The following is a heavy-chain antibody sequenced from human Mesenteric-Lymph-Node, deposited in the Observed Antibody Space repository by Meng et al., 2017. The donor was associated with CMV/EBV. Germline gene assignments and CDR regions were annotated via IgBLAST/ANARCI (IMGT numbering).Heavy chain of an antibody. D-gene: IGHD2-15*01. CDR3: ARGAYGTFYSGLPPDY. CDR2: MNPHSGDT. Sequence: ASVKVSCKAYGYTFSNYEINWVRQAPGQGLEWMGRMNPHSGDTAYARKFRGRVTITRDTSISTAFMDLSSLESEDTAVYYCARGAYGTFYSGLPPDYWGQGTLVTVS. V-gene: IGHV1-8*02. CDR1: GYTFSNYE. J-gene: IGHJ4*02.